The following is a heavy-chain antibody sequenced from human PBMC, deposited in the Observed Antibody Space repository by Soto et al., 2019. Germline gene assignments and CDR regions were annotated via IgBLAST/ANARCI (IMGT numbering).Heavy chain of an antibody. CDR1: GDSLSSSYYY. CDR3: ARQGINRGFGPGAFDI. V-gene: IGHV4-39*01. CDR2: VDYTGSA. D-gene: IGHD1-20*01. Sequence: QLQLQESGPGLVKTSETLSLTCSVSGDSLSSSYYYWGWIRQPPGERLEWIACVDYTGSAYYIPSLRSRVTISVDTSNNDFSLKVDSVSAADTALYYCARQGINRGFGPGAFDIWVQGTTVIVSS. J-gene: IGHJ3*02.